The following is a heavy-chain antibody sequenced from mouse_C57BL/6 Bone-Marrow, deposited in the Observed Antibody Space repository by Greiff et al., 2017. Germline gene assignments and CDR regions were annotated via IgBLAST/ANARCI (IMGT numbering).Heavy chain of an antibody. V-gene: IGHV1-72*01. D-gene: IGHD1-1*01. J-gene: IGHJ1*03. CDR1: GYTFTSYW. CDR2: IDPNSGGT. CDR3: ARSGIVTVVERWYFDV. Sequence: VQLQQPGAELVKPGASVKLSCKASGYTFTSYWMHWVKQRPGRGLEWIGRIDPNSGGTKYNEKFKSKATLTVDKPSSTAYMQLSSLTSEDSAVYYCARSGIVTVVERWYFDVWGTGTTVTVSS.